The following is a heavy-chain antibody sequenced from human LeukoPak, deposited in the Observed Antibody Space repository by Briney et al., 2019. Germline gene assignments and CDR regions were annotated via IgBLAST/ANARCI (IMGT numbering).Heavy chain of an antibody. D-gene: IGHD6-13*01. CDR3: RAAADLNDY. CDR2: IRSKADSYTT. CDR1: GFTFSGSA. J-gene: IGHJ4*02. Sequence: GGSLRLSCAASGFTFSGSAMHWVRQASGKGLEWLGRIRSKADSYTTAYTASVKGRFIVSRDDSKNTAYLQMNSLKTEDTAVYYCRAAADLNDYWGQGTLVTVSS. V-gene: IGHV3-73*01.